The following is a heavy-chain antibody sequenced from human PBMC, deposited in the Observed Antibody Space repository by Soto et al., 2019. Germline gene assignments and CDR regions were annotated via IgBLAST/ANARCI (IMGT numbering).Heavy chain of an antibody. D-gene: IGHD6-19*01. J-gene: IGHJ5*02. V-gene: IGHV3-23*01. CDR2: ISGSGGST. CDR3: AKDPHPLPYSSGWDNWFDP. Sequence: EVQLLESGGGLVQPGGSLRLSCAASGFTFSSYAMSWVRQAPGKGLEWVSAISGSGGSTYYADSVKGRFTISRDNSKNTLYLQMNSLRAEDTAVYYCAKDPHPLPYSSGWDNWFDPWGQGTLVTVSS. CDR1: GFTFSSYA.